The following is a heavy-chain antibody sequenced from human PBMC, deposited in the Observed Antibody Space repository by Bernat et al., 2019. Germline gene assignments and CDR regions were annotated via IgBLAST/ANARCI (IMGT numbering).Heavy chain of an antibody. CDR2: IWYDGSNK. CDR1: GFTFSSYG. Sequence: QVQLVESRGGVVQPGRSLRLSCAASGFTFSSYGMHWVRQAPGKGLEWVAVIWYDGSNKYYADSVKGRFTISRDNSKNTLYLQMNSLRAEDTAVYYCARDSSGWYYFDYWGQGTLVTVSS. CDR3: ARDSSGWYYFDY. J-gene: IGHJ4*02. D-gene: IGHD6-19*01. V-gene: IGHV3-33*01.